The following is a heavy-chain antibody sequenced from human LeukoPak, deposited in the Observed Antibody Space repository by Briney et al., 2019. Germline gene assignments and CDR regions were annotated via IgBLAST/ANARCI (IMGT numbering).Heavy chain of an antibody. CDR2: INHGGST. CDR1: GGSFSDYY. Sequence: SETLSLTCTVNGGSFSDYYWTWIRQPPGKGLEWIGEINHGGSTNYNPSLKSRVTMSVDTSKNQFSLKLSFVTAADTAVYYCARGIAIGYCSGGSCYPFDYWGQGTLVTVSS. V-gene: IGHV4-34*01. J-gene: IGHJ4*02. CDR3: ARGIAIGYCSGGSCYPFDY. D-gene: IGHD2-15*01.